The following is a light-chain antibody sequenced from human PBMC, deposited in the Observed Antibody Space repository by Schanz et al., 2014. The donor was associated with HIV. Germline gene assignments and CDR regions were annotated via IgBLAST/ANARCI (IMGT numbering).Light chain of an antibody. CDR1: SGSVSTSSY. CDR2: STN. CDR3: VLYMGSGIWV. Sequence: QAVVTQAPSFSVSPGGTVTLTCGLTSGSVSTSSYPSWFQQTPGQAPRTPIYSTNTRSSGVPVRFSGSILGNKAALTITGAQADDESDYYCVLYMGSGIWVFGGGTKLTVL. J-gene: IGLJ3*02. V-gene: IGLV8-61*01.